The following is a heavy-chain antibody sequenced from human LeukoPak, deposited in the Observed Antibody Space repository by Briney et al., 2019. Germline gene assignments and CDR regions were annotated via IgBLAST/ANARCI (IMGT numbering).Heavy chain of an antibody. D-gene: IGHD5-12*01. J-gene: IGHJ6*02. V-gene: IGHV5-51*01. Sequence: GESLKISCKGSGYSFTSYWIAWVRQMPGKGQEWMGIIYFGDSDTRYSPSFQGQVTISADKSISTAYLQWSSLKASDTAMYYCATCIAASGAYNGMDVWGQGTTVTVSS. CDR2: IYFGDSDT. CDR1: GYSFTSYW. CDR3: ATCIAASGAYNGMDV.